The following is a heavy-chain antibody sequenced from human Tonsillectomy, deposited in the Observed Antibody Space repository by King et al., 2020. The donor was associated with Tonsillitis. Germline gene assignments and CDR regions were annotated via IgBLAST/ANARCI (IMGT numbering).Heavy chain of an antibody. CDR2: NSWNSGRI. V-gene: IGHV3-9*01. CDR1: GFSFDDYA. Sequence: VQLVESGGGLVQPGRSLRLSCAASGFSFDDYAMHWVRQAPGKGLEWVSGNSWNSGRIGYADSVKGRFTISRDNAKNSLYLQMTSLRAEDTALYYCVKDIGYCSGGLCYIFDYWGQGTLVTVSS. J-gene: IGHJ4*02. CDR3: VKDIGYCSGGLCYIFDY. D-gene: IGHD2-15*01.